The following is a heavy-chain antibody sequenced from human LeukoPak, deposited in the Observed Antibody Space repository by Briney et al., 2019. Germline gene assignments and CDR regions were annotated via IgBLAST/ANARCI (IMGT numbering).Heavy chain of an antibody. J-gene: IGHJ4*02. Sequence: ASVKVSCKASGYTFTSYGIAWLRQAPGQGLQWMGWVRPYNGDTRYEQSLQGRVTLTTDTSTTTAYMELSSLRSEDTAVYYCATKGWNAEKRYWGQGTLVTVSS. V-gene: IGHV1-18*01. CDR1: GYTFTSYG. CDR3: ATKGWNAEKRY. CDR2: VRPYNGDT. D-gene: IGHD1-1*01.